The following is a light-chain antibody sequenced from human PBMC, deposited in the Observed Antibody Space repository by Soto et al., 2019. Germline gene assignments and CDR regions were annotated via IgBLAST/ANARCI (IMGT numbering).Light chain of an antibody. Sequence: DIQMTQSPSSLSASVGDRVTITCRASQSISSYLNWYQQKPGKAPKLLIYAAPSSQSGVPSRFSGSGSGTDFTLTISSLQPEDFATYYCQQSYSTPPWTFGQGTKVEIK. V-gene: IGKV1-39*01. CDR3: QQSYSTPPWT. J-gene: IGKJ1*01. CDR1: QSISSY. CDR2: AAP.